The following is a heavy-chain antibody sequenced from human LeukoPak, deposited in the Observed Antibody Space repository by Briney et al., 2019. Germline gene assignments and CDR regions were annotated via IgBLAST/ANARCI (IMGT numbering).Heavy chain of an antibody. CDR2: ISWNSGSI. CDR1: GFTFDDYA. D-gene: IGHD6-6*01. V-gene: IGHV3-9*01. Sequence: PGGSLRLSCAASGFTFDDYAMHWVRQAPGKGLEWDSGISWNSGSIGYADSVKGRFSISRDNAKNSLYLQMNSLRAEDTALYYCAKDGSSSSGDFDYWGQGTLVTVSS. CDR3: AKDGSSSSGDFDY. J-gene: IGHJ4*02.